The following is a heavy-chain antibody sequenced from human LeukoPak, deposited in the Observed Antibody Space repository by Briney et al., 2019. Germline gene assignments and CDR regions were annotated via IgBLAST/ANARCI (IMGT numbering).Heavy chain of an antibody. Sequence: GGSLRLSCVASGITFSNHAVSWVRQAPEKGLDWVSVISGSAHKIRYADSVKGRFTISRDNSENIVYLQMNNLRVEDTAVYYCAGRPTGYSSGYIHWGQGTLVTVSS. D-gene: IGHD5-18*01. V-gene: IGHV3-23*01. CDR3: AGRPTGYSSGYIH. CDR1: GITFSNHA. J-gene: IGHJ4*02. CDR2: ISGSAHKI.